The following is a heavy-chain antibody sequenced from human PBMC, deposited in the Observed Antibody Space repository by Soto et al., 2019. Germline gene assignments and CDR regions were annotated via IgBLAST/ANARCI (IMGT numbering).Heavy chain of an antibody. CDR3: ARVLGTGGLWFDP. V-gene: IGHV4-30-4*08. CDR1: RDSISSGDYY. D-gene: IGHD3-16*01. CDR2: IYYTGTT. J-gene: IGHJ5*02. Sequence: QVQLQEAGPGLVRPSETLSLTCTVSRDSISSGDYYWSWIRQSPGKGLEWIGYIYYTGTTYYNPSLESRVTISIDTSKNDFSLKMTSVTAADTAVYYCARVLGTGGLWFDPWGQGTLVNVSS.